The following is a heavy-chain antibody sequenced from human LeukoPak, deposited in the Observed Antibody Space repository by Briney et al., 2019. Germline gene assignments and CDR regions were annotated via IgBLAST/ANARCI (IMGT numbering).Heavy chain of an antibody. V-gene: IGHV3-48*03. CDR3: ARGFGLAYSYYCMDV. Sequence: GGSLRLSCAASGFTFSSYEMNWVRQAPGKGLEWVSYIDSNGRTISYADSVKGRFTISRDNAKNSLYLQMNSLRAEDRAVYYCARGFGLAYSYYCMDVWGKGTTVTISS. CDR2: IDSNGRTI. D-gene: IGHD3-3*01. J-gene: IGHJ6*03. CDR1: GFTFSSYE.